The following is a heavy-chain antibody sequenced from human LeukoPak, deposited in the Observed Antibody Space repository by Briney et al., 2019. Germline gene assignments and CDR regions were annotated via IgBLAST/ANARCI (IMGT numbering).Heavy chain of an antibody. CDR3: ARGGPYSSSSLDY. Sequence: GGSLRLSCAASGFTFSNSWMYWVRQTPDKGLVWVPRIKYDGSSTVYADSVKGRFTISRDNAKNTLDLQMNSLRAEDTAVYYCARGGPYSSSSLDYWGQGTLVTVSS. CDR1: GFTFSNSW. J-gene: IGHJ4*02. V-gene: IGHV3-74*01. D-gene: IGHD6-6*01. CDR2: IKYDGSST.